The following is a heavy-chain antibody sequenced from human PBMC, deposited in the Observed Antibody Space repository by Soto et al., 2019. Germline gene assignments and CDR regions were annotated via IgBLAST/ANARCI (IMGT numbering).Heavy chain of an antibody. CDR1: GGSISSYY. J-gene: IGHJ3*02. D-gene: IGHD4-17*01. Sequence: SETLSLTCTVSGGSISSYYWSWIRQPPGKGLEWIGYIYYSGSTNYNPSLKSRVTISVDTSKNQFSLKLSSVTAADTAVYYCARGVDYGGNSAAFDIWGQGAMVTVSS. CDR2: IYYSGST. V-gene: IGHV4-59*01. CDR3: ARGVDYGGNSAAFDI.